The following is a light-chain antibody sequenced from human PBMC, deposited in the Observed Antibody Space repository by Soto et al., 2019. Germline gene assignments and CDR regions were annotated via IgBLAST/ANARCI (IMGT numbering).Light chain of an antibody. CDR2: GAS. Sequence: EIVMTQSPATLSVSPGETATLSYWASQSVSSNLAWYQQKPGQAPRLLIYGASTRATDIPARFSGSGSGTEFTLTISSLQSEDFAVYYCQQYNNFWTFGQGTKVEIK. CDR1: QSVSSN. V-gene: IGKV3-15*01. J-gene: IGKJ1*01. CDR3: QQYNNFWT.